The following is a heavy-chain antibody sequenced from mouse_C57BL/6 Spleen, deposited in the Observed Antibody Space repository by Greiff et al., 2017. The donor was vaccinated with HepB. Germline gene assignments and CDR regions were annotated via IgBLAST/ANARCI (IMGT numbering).Heavy chain of an antibody. CDR3: TITTVVATDWYFDV. CDR2: IYPGNSDT. J-gene: IGHJ1*03. Sequence: VQLKESGTVLARPGASVKMSCKTSGYTFTSYWMHWVKQRPGQGLEWIGAIYPGNSDTSYNQKFKGKAKLTAVTSASTAYMELSSLTNEDSAVYYCTITTVVATDWYFDVWGTGTTVTVSS. CDR1: GYTFTSYW. D-gene: IGHD1-1*01. V-gene: IGHV1-5*01.